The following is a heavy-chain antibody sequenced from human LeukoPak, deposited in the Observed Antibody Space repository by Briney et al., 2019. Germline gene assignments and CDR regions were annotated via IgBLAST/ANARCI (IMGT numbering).Heavy chain of an antibody. J-gene: IGHJ4*02. CDR2: IYYSGST. V-gene: IGHV4-59*01. Sequence: SEALSLTCAVYGGSFSGYYWSWIRQSPGKGLEWIGFIYYSGSTNYNPSLKSRVSISVDTSKNQFSLKLSSVTAADTAVYYCARAFSSSLFDYWGQGTLVTVSS. CDR1: GGSFSGYY. CDR3: ARAFSSSLFDY. D-gene: IGHD6-19*01.